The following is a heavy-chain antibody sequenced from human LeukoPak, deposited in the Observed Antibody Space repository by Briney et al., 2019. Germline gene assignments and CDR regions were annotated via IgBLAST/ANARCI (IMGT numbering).Heavy chain of an antibody. V-gene: IGHV4-34*01. CDR1: GGSFSGYY. Sequence: SETLSLTCAVYGGSFSGYYWSWIRQPPGKGLEWIGEINHSGSTNYDPSLKSRVTISVDTSKNQFSLKLSSVTAADTAVYYCATSRDGYNPGPQRMWRYFDYWGQGALVTVSS. CDR2: INHSGST. CDR3: ATSRDGYNPGPQRMWRYFDY. D-gene: IGHD5-24*01. J-gene: IGHJ4*02.